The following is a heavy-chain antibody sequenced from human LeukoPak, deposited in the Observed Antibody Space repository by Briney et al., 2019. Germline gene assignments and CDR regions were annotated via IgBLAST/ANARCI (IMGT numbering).Heavy chain of an antibody. D-gene: IGHD4-17*01. Sequence: PGESLKISCQGSGYSFSTYWITWVRQLPGKGLEWMGIIYPGDSDTRYSPSFQGQVTISADKSISTAYLQWSSLKASDTAMYYCARHRYGERIDAFDIWGQGTMVTVSS. CDR1: GYSFSTYW. J-gene: IGHJ3*02. CDR2: IYPGDSDT. CDR3: ARHRYGERIDAFDI. V-gene: IGHV5-51*01.